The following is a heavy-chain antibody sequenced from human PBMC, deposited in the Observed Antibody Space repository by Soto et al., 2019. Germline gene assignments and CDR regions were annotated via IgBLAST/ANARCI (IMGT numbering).Heavy chain of an antibody. J-gene: IGHJ6*02. CDR2: IYWDDDK. V-gene: IGHV2-5*02. D-gene: IGHD5-12*01. Sequence: QITLKESGPTLVKPTQTLTLTCTFSGFSLSTSGVGVGWIRQPPGKALEWLALIYWDDDKRYSPSLKSRLTITKDSSKNQVVLTMTNMDPVDTTTYYCAHSRRLSGYEYYYYYYAMDVWGQGTTVTVSS. CDR3: AHSRRLSGYEYYYYYYAMDV. CDR1: GFSLSTSGVG.